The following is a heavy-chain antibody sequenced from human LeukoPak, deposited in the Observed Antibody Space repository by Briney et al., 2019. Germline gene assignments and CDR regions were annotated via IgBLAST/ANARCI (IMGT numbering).Heavy chain of an antibody. CDR1: GGSMNPYY. Sequence: SETLSLTCTVSGGSMNPYYWTWIRQSPGKGLEWIGYIYFTGSTTYNPSLKSRVTFSVDRSTNQFSLKLTSVTAADTAVYYCARRVAVAGPLDYWGQGTLVPVSS. CDR3: ARRVAVAGPLDY. D-gene: IGHD6-19*01. CDR2: IYFTGST. J-gene: IGHJ4*02. V-gene: IGHV4-59*08.